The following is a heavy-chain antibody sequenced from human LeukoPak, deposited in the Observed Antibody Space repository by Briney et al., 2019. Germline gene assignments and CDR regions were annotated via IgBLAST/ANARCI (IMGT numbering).Heavy chain of an antibody. J-gene: IGHJ1*01. CDR2: ISWNSGSL. CDR1: GFTFSSYA. V-gene: IGHV3-9*01. CDR3: AKDVEMATISFGYFQY. Sequence: PGGSLRLSCAASGFTFSSYAMHWVRQAPGKGLEWVSGISWNSGSLAYADSVKGRFTISRDNAKNSLYLQMNSLRAEDTAFYYCAKDVEMATISFGYFQYWGQGTLVTVSS. D-gene: IGHD5-24*01.